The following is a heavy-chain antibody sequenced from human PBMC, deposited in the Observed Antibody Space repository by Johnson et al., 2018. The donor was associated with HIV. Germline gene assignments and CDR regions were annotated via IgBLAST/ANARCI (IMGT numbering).Heavy chain of an antibody. CDR3: ARDFPLGYRWGNGFDI. Sequence: EVQVVESGGDLVPPGGSLRLSCAASGFNVSSYYMSWVRQAPGKGLEWVSVIYSDNNTYYADSVRGRITISRDSSKNTLYLQMNSLRADDTAVYYCARDFPLGYRWGNGFDIWGQGTMVTVSS. CDR1: GFNVSSYY. CDR2: IYSDNNT. D-gene: IGHD5-18*01. V-gene: IGHV3-66*02. J-gene: IGHJ3*02.